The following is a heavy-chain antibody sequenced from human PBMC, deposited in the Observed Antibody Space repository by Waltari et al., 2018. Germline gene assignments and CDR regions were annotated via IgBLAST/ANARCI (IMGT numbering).Heavy chain of an antibody. CDR2: IYYSGTT. CDR3: ARLPLNYAVDV. V-gene: IGHV4-39*07. Sequence: QLQLQESGPGLVKPSETLSLTCTVSGGSISSSTYYWGWIRQTPGKGLECIGSIYYSGTTYHNPSLKSRITISIDTSQTQFSLKLYSVTAADTAVYYCARLPLNYAVDVWGQGTTVTVSS. CDR1: GGSISSSTYY. D-gene: IGHD3-9*01. J-gene: IGHJ6*02.